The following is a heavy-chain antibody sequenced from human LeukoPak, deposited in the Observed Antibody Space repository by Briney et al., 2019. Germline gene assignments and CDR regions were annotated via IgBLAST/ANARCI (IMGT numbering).Heavy chain of an antibody. CDR3: VKLTITGTTFDF. CDR2: ISSNGGST. Sequence: PGGSLRLSCSASGFTFSSYAMHWVRQAPGKGLEYVSAISSNGGSTYYADSVKGRLTTSRDNSKNTLYLQMSSLRAEDTAVYYCVKLTITGTTFDFWGQGTLVTVSS. D-gene: IGHD1-7*01. V-gene: IGHV3-64D*09. CDR1: GFTFSSYA. J-gene: IGHJ4*02.